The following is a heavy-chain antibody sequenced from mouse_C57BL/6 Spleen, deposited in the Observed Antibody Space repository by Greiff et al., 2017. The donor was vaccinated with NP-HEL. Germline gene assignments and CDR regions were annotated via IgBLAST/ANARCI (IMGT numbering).Heavy chain of an antibody. V-gene: IGHV10-3*01. CDR2: IRSKSSNYAT. D-gene: IGHD1-1*01. J-gene: IGHJ1*03. CDR3: VRTSPSPVEPDWYFDV. CDR1: GFTFNTYA. Sequence: EVQLVESGGGLVQPKGSLKLSCAASGFTFNTYAMHWVRQAPGKGLEWVARIRSKSSNYATYYADSVKDRFTISRDDSQSMLYLQMNNLKTEDTAMYYCVRTSPSPVEPDWYFDVWGTGTTVTVSS.